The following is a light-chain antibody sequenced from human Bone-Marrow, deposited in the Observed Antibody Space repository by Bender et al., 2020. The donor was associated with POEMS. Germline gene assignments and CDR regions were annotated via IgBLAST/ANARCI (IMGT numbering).Light chain of an antibody. J-gene: IGLJ2*01. Sequence: QSALTQPASVSGSPGQSITISCTGTSSDVGSYSPVSWYQQHPGKAPKLMIYEVSKRPSGVSNRFSGSKSANTASLTISGLQAEDEAHYYCSSYTTSSSVIFGGGTKLTVL. V-gene: IGLV2-14*02. CDR3: SSYTTSSSVI. CDR2: EVS. CDR1: SSDVGSYSP.